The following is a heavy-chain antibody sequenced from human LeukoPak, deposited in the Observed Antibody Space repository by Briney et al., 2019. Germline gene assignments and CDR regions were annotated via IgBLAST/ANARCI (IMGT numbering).Heavy chain of an antibody. CDR2: FDPGDGET. CDR3: ATVFPRGYSYAWNFDY. D-gene: IGHD5-18*01. CDR1: GYTLTELS. Sequence: ASVKVSCKVSGYTLTELSMHWVRQAPGKGLEWMGGFDPGDGETIYAQKFQGRVTMTEDTSTDTAYMELSSLRSEDTAVYYCATVFPRGYSYAWNFDYWGQGTLVTVSS. V-gene: IGHV1-24*01. J-gene: IGHJ4*02.